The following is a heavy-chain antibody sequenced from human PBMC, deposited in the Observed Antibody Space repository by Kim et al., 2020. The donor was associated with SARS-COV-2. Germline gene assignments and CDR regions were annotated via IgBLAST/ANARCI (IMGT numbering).Heavy chain of an antibody. J-gene: IGHJ6*02. D-gene: IGHD2-15*01. CDR1: GYTFTGLY. V-gene: IGHV1-2*06. CDR2: INPNSGVT. CDR3: ARDREPYCSGGTCFGMDV. Sequence: ASVKVSCKASGYTFTGLYTHWVRQAPGQGLEWMGRINPNSGVTTYAQKFQGRVTMTRATTVTTAYMELTSLRSDDTAVYYCARDREPYCSGGTCFGMDVWGQGTTVIVSS.